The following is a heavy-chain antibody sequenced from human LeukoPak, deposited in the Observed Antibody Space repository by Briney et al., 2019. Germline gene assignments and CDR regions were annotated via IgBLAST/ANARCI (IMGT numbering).Heavy chain of an antibody. CDR2: IKPEGSEK. D-gene: IGHD2-2*01. V-gene: IGHV3-7*03. CDR1: GFTFSSYS. Sequence: PGGSLRLSCAASGFTFSSYSMSWVRQAPGKGLECVANIKPEGSEKNYVDSVKGRFTISRDNSKNTLYLQMNSLRADDTAVYYCAKEKDIVVVPAPVFDYWGQGTLVTVSS. J-gene: IGHJ4*02. CDR3: AKEKDIVVVPAPVFDY.